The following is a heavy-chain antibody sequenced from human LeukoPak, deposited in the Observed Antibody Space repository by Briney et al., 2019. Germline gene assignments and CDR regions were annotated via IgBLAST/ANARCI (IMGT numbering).Heavy chain of an antibody. Sequence: GGSLRLSCTASGFTFVDYAMTWVRQAPGKGLEWVGFIRSNPYGRTTEYAASVKGRFTISRDDSKSIAYLQMNSLKTEDTAVYYCTRGLLPGYWGQGTLVTVSS. CDR1: GFTFVDYA. CDR2: IRSNPYGRTT. J-gene: IGHJ4*02. CDR3: TRGLLPGY. V-gene: IGHV3-49*04. D-gene: IGHD2/OR15-2a*01.